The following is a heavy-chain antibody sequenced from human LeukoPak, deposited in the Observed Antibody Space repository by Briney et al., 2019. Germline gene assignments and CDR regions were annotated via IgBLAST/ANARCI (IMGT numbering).Heavy chain of an antibody. CDR1: GFTLSDYP. CDR3: ARRGYESSGPKYYFDH. V-gene: IGHV3-23*01. J-gene: IGHJ4*02. CDR2: FDRGSLDT. D-gene: IGHD3-22*01. Sequence: PGGSLRLSCAASGFTLSDYPMTWVRQAPGKGLQWVSLFDRGSLDTYYADSVRGRFTVSRDNDKNTLYLQMNSLRAEDTAVYYCARRGYESSGPKYYFDHWGQGILATVSS.